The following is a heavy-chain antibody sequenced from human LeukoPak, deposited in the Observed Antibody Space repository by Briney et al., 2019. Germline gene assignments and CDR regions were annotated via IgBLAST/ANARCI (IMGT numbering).Heavy chain of an antibody. J-gene: IGHJ6*03. D-gene: IGHD3-3*01. CDR1: GFTFSSYA. CDR2: ISSNNNYL. Sequence: PGGSLRLSCAASGFTFSSYAMSWVRQAPGKGLEWVSSISSNNNYLHYADSVKGRFSISRDNAKSSLFLQMHGLTVEDTAVYYCARETGFFGGGYYAFYYIDVWGEGTTVTVSS. V-gene: IGHV3-21*01. CDR3: ARETGFFGGGYYAFYYIDV.